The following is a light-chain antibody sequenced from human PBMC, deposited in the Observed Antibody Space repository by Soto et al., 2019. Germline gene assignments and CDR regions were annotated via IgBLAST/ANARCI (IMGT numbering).Light chain of an antibody. CDR1: QTISSW. Sequence: DIQMTQSPSTLSGSVGDRVTITCRASQTISSWLAWYQQKPGEAPKIMIYDASALPRGVPSRFSGSGSGTKFTLTIASLQPDDVATYYCQQYETFSGTFGPGTKVDIK. CDR2: DAS. CDR3: QQYETFSGT. V-gene: IGKV1-5*01. J-gene: IGKJ1*01.